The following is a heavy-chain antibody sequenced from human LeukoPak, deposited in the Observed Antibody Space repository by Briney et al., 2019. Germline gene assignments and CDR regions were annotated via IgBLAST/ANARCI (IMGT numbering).Heavy chain of an antibody. CDR1: GYSISSGYY. J-gene: IGHJ4*02. V-gene: IGHV4-38-2*01. CDR2: IYYSGST. D-gene: IGHD6-6*01. Sequence: SETLSLTCAVSGYSISSGYYWGWIRQPPGKGLEWIGSIYYSGSTYYNPSLKSRVTISVDTSKNQFPLKLSSVTAADTAVYYCARHFSRGRSSSCFLPDFDYWGQGTLVTVSS. CDR3: ARHFSRGRSSSCFLPDFDY.